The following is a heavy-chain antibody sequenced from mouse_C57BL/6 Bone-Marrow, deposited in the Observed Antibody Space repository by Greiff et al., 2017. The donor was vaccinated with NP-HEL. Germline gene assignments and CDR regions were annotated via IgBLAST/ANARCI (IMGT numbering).Heavy chain of an antibody. CDR2: INPYNGGT. V-gene: IGHV1-19*01. Sequence: EVQLQQSGPVLVKPGASVKMSCKASGYTFTDYYMNWVKQSHGKSLEWIGVINPYNGGTSYNQKFKGKATLTVDKSSSTAYMERNSLTSEDSAVYYCARVDFLLGAMDYWGQGTSVTVSS. CDR1: GYTFTDYY. J-gene: IGHJ4*01. CDR3: ARVDFLLGAMDY. D-gene: IGHD1-1*01.